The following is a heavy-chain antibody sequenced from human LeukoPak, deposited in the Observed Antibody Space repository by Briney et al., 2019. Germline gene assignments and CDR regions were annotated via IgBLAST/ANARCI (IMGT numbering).Heavy chain of an antibody. J-gene: IGHJ3*02. V-gene: IGHV1-46*01. CDR3: ARVKSGYYDSSGEVYAFDI. Sequence: GASVKVSCKASGYTFTGYYMHWVRQAPGQGLEWMGIINPSGGSTSYAQKFQGRVTMTRDTSTSTVYMELSSLRSEDTAVYYCARVKSGYYDSSGEVYAFDIWGQGTMVTVSS. CDR1: GYTFTGYY. CDR2: INPSGGST. D-gene: IGHD3-22*01.